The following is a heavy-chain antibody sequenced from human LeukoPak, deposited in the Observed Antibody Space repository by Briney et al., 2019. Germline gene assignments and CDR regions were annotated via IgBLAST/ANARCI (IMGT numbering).Heavy chain of an antibody. J-gene: IGHJ4*02. Sequence: SETLSLTCAVYGGSFSGYYWSWIRQPPGKGLEWIGEINHSGSTNYNPSLKSRVTISVDTSKNQFSLKLSSVTAADTAVYYCARRAWYYYDSSGYPFDYWGQGTPVTVSS. CDR3: ARRAWYYYDSSGYPFDY. CDR1: GGSFSGYY. D-gene: IGHD3-22*01. V-gene: IGHV4-34*01. CDR2: INHSGST.